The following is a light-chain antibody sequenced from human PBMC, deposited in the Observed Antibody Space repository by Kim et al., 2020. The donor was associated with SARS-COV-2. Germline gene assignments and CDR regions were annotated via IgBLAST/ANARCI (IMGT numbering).Light chain of an antibody. V-gene: IGLV3-21*04. J-gene: IGLJ3*02. CDR2: YDS. Sequence: SYELTQPPSVSVAPGKTARITCGGNNIGSKSVHWHQQKPGQAPVLVIYYDSDRPSGIPERFSGSNSGNTATLTISRVEAGDEADYYCQVWDSSSDHPRVFGGGTQLTVL. CDR1: NIGSKS. CDR3: QVWDSSSDHPRV.